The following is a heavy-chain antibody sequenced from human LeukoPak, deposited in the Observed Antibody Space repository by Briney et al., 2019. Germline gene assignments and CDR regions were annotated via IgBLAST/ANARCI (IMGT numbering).Heavy chain of an antibody. J-gene: IGHJ4*02. Sequence: PSETLSLTCIVSGGSTSGYYWSWIRQPPGKGLEWIGYIYYSGNTNYNPSLKSRVTISVDTSKNQFSLKLSSVTAADTAVYYCARLRYTYGPWDYWGQGTLVTVSS. D-gene: IGHD5-18*01. CDR3: ARLRYTYGPWDY. V-gene: IGHV4-59*01. CDR1: GGSTSGYY. CDR2: IYYSGNT.